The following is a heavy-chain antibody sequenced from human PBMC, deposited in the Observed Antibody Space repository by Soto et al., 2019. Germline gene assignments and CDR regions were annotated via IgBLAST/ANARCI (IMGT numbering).Heavy chain of an antibody. CDR1: GYTFINHA. CDR2: ITAGTATT. Sequence: QVRLVQSGAEVQKPGASVKVSCKASGYTFINHAIHWVRQAPGQRLEWMGWITAGTATTKYSHKFKGRVAFTRDTSANTVYLELSSLKSEDTALYYWARDVGVASRYYYYYGMDVWGQGTTVTVSS. J-gene: IGHJ6*02. CDR3: ARDVGVASRYYYYYGMDV. D-gene: IGHD6-6*01. V-gene: IGHV1-3*01.